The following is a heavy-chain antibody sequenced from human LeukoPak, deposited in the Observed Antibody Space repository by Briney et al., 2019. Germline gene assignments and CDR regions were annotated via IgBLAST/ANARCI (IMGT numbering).Heavy chain of an antibody. J-gene: IGHJ4*02. CDR3: AKTSGYSSGPFDY. CDR2: ISWNSGSI. V-gene: IGHV3-9*01. Sequence: GGSLRLSCAASGFTFDDYAMHWVRQAPGKGLEWVSGISWNSGSIDYADSVKGRFTISRDNAKNSLYLQMNSLRAEDTALYYCAKTSGYSSGPFDYWGQGTLVTVSS. D-gene: IGHD6-19*01. CDR1: GFTFDDYA.